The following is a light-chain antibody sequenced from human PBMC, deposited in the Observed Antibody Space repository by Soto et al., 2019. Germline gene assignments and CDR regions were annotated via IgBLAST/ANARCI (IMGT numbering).Light chain of an antibody. J-gene: IGLJ1*01. CDR3: CSYVSRSRV. V-gene: IGLV2-23*01. CDR2: EDT. Sequence: QSALTQPASVSGSPGQSITISCTGTSSDVGSYNLVSWYQQYPGKAPKLMIYEDTKRPSGVSNRFSGSKSGDTASLTISGLQAEDEADYYCCSYVSRSRVFGTGTKVTVL. CDR1: SSDVGSYNL.